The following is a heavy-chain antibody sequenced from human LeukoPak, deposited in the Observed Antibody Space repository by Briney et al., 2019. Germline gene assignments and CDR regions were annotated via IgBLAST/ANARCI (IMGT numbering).Heavy chain of an antibody. J-gene: IGHJ6*03. V-gene: IGHV1-8*01. CDR2: MNPNRGNT. Sequence: ASVKVSCKASGYTFTSYDINWVRQATGQGLEWMGWMNPNRGNTGYAQKFQGRVTMTRNTSISTAYMEVSSLRSEDTAVYYCARDNGGTAMAYYYYYYMDVWGKGTTVTISS. CDR1: GYTFTSYD. D-gene: IGHD5-18*01. CDR3: ARDNGGTAMAYYYYYYMDV.